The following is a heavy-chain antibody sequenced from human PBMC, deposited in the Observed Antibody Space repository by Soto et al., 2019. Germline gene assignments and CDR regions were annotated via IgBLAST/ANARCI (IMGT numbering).Heavy chain of an antibody. CDR2: IYYSGST. J-gene: IGHJ4*02. Sequence: SETLALACPVSRGSISAHYWSWIRQPPGKGLELIGYIYYSGSTNYNPSLKSRVTISVDTSKNQFSLKLTSVTDADSAVYYCASGVMAAGLYFFEYWGQGTLVNVSS. CDR3: ASGVMAAGLYFFEY. D-gene: IGHD6-13*01. CDR1: RGSISAHY. V-gene: IGHV4-59*11.